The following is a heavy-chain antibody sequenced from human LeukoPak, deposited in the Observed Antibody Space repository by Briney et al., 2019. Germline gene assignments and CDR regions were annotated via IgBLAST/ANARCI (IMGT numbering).Heavy chain of an antibody. CDR1: GGSFSGYY. CDR3: ARELRYELEPTFDY. D-gene: IGHD1-1*01. Sequence: SETLSLTCAVYGGSFSGYYWSWIRQPPGKGLEWIGSIYHSGSTYYNPSLKSRVTISVDTSKNQSSLKLSSVTAADTAVYYCARELRYELEPTFDYWGQGTLVTVSS. J-gene: IGHJ4*02. CDR2: IYHSGST. V-gene: IGHV4-34*01.